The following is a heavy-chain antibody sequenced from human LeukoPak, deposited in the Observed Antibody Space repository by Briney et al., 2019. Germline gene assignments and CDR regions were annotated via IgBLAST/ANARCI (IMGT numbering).Heavy chain of an antibody. CDR1: GFTFTSSA. J-gene: IGHJ4*02. D-gene: IGHD5-18*01. CDR3: ARGGYSYGFGTTPFDY. Sequence: SVKVSCKASGFTFTSSAVQWVRQARGQRLEWIGWIVVGSGNTNYAQKFQERVTITRDMSTSTAYMELSSLRSEDTAVYYCARGGYSYGFGTTPFDYWGQGTLVTVSS. V-gene: IGHV1-58*01. CDR2: IVVGSGNT.